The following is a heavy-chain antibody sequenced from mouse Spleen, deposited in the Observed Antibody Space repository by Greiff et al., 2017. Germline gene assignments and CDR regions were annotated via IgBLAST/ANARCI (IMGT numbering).Heavy chain of an antibody. D-gene: IGHD3-2*01. CDR2: ISSGGSYT. V-gene: IGHV5-9-1*01. CDR3: ARDSSGYEGAMDY. Sequence: EVNVVESGGGLVKPGGSLKLSCAASGFTFSSYAMSWVRQTPEKRLEWVATISSGGSYTYYPDSVKGRFTISRDNAKNTLYLQMSSLRSEDTAMYYCARDSSGYEGAMDYWGQGTSVTVSS. J-gene: IGHJ4*01. CDR1: GFTFSSYA.